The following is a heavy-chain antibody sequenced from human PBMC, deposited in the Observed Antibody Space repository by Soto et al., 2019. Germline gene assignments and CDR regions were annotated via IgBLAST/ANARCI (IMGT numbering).Heavy chain of an antibody. CDR3: TTESVEGV. V-gene: IGHV3-15*07. CDR1: GLPISNAW. J-gene: IGHJ6*02. CDR2: IKTKSEGGPT. Sequence: EVQVVESGGGFIQPGGSLRLSCAASGLPISNAWMKWVRQAPGKGLEWVGRIKTKSEGGPTDYAAAVKGRFTVSRDDSKNTLYLQMNSLKTEDTAVYHCTTESVEGVWGQGTTVTVSS.